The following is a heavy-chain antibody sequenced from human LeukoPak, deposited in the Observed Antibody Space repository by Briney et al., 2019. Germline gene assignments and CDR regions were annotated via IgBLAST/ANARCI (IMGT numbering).Heavy chain of an antibody. CDR1: GGSISSGGYY. CDR2: IYYSGST. J-gene: IGHJ4*02. Sequence: PSQTLSLTCTVSGGSISSGGYYWSWIRQHPGQGLEWIGYIYYSGSTYYNPSLKSRVTISVDTSKNQFSLKLNSVTAADTAVYYCARGALEYYYDSTTHFDYWGQGTLVTVSS. V-gene: IGHV4-31*03. CDR3: ARGALEYYYDSTTHFDY. D-gene: IGHD3-22*01.